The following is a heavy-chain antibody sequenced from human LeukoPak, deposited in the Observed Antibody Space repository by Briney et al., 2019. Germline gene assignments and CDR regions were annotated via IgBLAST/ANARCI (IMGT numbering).Heavy chain of an antibody. CDR3: ACYSGYALDGAFDI. J-gene: IGHJ3*02. Sequence: ASVKVSCKASGYTFTGYYMHWVRQAPGQGLEWMGWIKPNSGGTNYAQKFQGRVTMTRDTSISTAYMALSRLRSDDTAVYYCACYSGYALDGAFDIWGQGTMVTVSS. D-gene: IGHD5-12*01. CDR1: GYTFTGYY. CDR2: IKPNSGGT. V-gene: IGHV1-2*02.